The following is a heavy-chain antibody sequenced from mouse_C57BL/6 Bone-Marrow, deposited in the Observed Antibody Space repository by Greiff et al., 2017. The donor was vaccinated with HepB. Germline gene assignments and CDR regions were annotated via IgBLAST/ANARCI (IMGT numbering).Heavy chain of an antibody. CDR1: GYSITSGYY. J-gene: IGHJ1*03. V-gene: IGHV3-6*01. CDR2: ISYDGSN. Sequence: EVKLMESGPGLVKPSQSLSLTCSVTGYSITSGYYWNWIRQFPGNKLEWMGYISYDGSNNYNPSLKNRISITRDTSKNQFFLKLNSVTTEDTATYYCARDGSSYWYFDVWGTETTVTVSS. D-gene: IGHD1-1*01. CDR3: ARDGSSYWYFDV.